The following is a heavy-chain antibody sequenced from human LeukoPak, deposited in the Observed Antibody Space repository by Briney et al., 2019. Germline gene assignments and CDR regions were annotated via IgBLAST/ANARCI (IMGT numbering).Heavy chain of an antibody. CDR3: ARHRHYYDSSGYYYQP. J-gene: IGHJ5*02. D-gene: IGHD3-22*01. Sequence: SETVSLTCTVSGASISSYYWSWIRQPPGKGLEWIGYIYYSGSTNYNPSLKSRVTISVDTSKNQFSLRLSSVTAADTAVYYCARHRHYYDSSGYYYQPWGQGTLVTVSS. V-gene: IGHV4-59*01. CDR1: GASISSYY. CDR2: IYYSGST.